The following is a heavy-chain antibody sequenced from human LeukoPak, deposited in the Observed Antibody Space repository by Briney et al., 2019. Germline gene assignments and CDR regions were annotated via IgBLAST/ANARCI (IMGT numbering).Heavy chain of an antibody. Sequence: LETLSLTCAVYGGSFSGYYWSWIRQPPGKGLEWIGEINHSGSTNYNPSLKSRVTISVDTSKNQFSLKLSSVTAADTAVYYCARGTRYYYGSGSSNWFDPWGQGTLVTVSS. CDR3: ARGTRYYYGSGSSNWFDP. D-gene: IGHD3-10*01. J-gene: IGHJ5*02. CDR2: INHSGST. V-gene: IGHV4-34*01. CDR1: GGSFSGYY.